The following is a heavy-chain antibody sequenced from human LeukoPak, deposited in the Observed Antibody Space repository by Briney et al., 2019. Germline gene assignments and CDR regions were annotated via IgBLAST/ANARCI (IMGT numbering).Heavy chain of an antibody. CDR3: AREAHRDILTGYYPYYFDY. D-gene: IGHD3-9*01. J-gene: IGHJ4*02. CDR1: GGSISSGSYY. Sequence: SETLSLTCTVSGGSISSGSYYWSWIRQPAGKGLEWIGRIYTSGSTNYNPSLKSRVTISVDTSKNQFSLKLSSVTAADTAVYYCAREAHRDILTGYYPYYFDYWGQGTLVTVSS. V-gene: IGHV4-61*02. CDR2: IYTSGST.